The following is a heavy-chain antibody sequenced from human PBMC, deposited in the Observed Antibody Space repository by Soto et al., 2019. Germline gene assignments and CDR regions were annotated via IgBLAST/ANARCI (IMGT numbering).Heavy chain of an antibody. CDR2: IYSGGST. Sequence: EVQLVESGGGLVQPGGSLRLSCAASGFTVSSNYMSWVRQAPGKGLEWVSVIYSGGSTYYADSVKGRFTISRHNSKNTLYLQMNSLRAEDTAVYYCARERVGAAGTPYNWFDPWGQGTLVTVSS. V-gene: IGHV3-53*04. J-gene: IGHJ5*02. CDR1: GFTVSSNY. D-gene: IGHD6-13*01. CDR3: ARERVGAAGTPYNWFDP.